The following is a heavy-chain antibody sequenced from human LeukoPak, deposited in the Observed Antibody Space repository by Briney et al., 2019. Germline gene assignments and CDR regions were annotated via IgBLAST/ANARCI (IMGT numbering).Heavy chain of an antibody. V-gene: IGHV4-31*03. D-gene: IGHD2-2*01. Sequence: SETLSLTCTVSGGSISSGGYYWSWIRQHPGKGLEWIGYIYYSGSTYYNPSLKSRVTISVGTSKNQFSLKLSSVTAADTAVYYCASCSSTEDYYYYYMDVWGKGTTVTVSS. CDR1: GGSISSGGYY. J-gene: IGHJ6*03. CDR2: IYYSGST. CDR3: ASCSSTEDYYYYYMDV.